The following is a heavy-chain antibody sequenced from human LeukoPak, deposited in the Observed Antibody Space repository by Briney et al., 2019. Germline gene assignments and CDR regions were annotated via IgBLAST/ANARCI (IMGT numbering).Heavy chain of an antibody. CDR2: ITSTSNTI. CDR1: GFTFSSHR. V-gene: IGHV3-48*01. D-gene: IGHD1-26*01. Sequence: GGSLRLSCAASGFTFSSHRMNWVRQAPGKGLEWVSYITSTSNTIYYADSVKCRFTTSRDNAKNSLYLQMSSLRAEDTAVYYCAKDGARGYFDYWGQGTLVTVSS. J-gene: IGHJ4*02. CDR3: AKDGARGYFDY.